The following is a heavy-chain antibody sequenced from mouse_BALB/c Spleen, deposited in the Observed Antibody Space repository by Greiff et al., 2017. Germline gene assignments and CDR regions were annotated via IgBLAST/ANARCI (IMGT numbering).Heavy chain of an antibody. V-gene: IGHV3-5*02. J-gene: IGHJ4*01. CDR2: IYYSGTI. CDR3: ARDGDYEAMDY. Sequence: EVKLMESGPGLVKPSQTVSLTCTVTGISITTGNYRWSWIRQFPGNKLEWIGYIYYSGTITYNPSLTSRTTITRDTSKNQFFLEMNSLTAEDTATCYSARDGDYEAMDYWGQGTSVTVSS. CDR1: GISITTGNYR.